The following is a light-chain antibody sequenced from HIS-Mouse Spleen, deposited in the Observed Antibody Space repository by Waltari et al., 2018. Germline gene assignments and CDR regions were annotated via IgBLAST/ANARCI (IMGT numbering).Light chain of an antibody. V-gene: IGLV2-23*01. J-gene: IGLJ3*02. CDR1: SSAVGSYTL. CDR3: CSYAGSSTWV. CDR2: EGS. Sequence: QSALTQPASVSGSPGQSITISCPGTSSAVGSYTLASWYQQHPGKAPKLMIYEGSKRPSGVSNRFSGSKSGNTASLTISGLQAEDEADYYCCSYAGSSTWVFGGGTKLTVL.